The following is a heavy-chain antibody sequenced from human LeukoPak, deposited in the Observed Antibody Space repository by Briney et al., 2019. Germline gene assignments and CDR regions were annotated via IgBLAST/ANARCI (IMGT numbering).Heavy chain of an antibody. V-gene: IGHV4-34*01. D-gene: IGHD3-10*01. J-gene: IGHJ4*02. Sequence: KPSETLSLTCAVYGGSFSGYYWSWIPQPPGKRLEWIGEINHSGSTNYNPSLKSRVTISVDTSKNQFSLKLSSVTAADTAVYYCASRSLLWFGELLPFDYWGQGTLVTVSS. CDR2: INHSGST. CDR3: ASRSLLWFGELLPFDY. CDR1: GGSFSGYY.